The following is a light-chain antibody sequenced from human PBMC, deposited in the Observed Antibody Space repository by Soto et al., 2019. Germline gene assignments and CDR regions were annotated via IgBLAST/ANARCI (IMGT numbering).Light chain of an antibody. V-gene: IGKV4-1*01. CDR2: WAS. J-gene: IGKJ2*01. CDR3: HSYYTAPYT. Sequence: DIVLTQSPDSLAVSLGERATINCKSSQSIFYSSNNKNYLAWYQQKPGQPPKLLIYWASTRESGVPDRFSGSGSGTDFTLTISSLQAEDVALYYCHSYYTAPYTFGQGTNVEI. CDR1: QSIFYSSNNKNY.